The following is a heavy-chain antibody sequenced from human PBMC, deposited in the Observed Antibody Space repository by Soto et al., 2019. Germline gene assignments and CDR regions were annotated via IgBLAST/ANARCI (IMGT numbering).Heavy chain of an antibody. D-gene: IGHD1-7*01. CDR3: AHRLTGTTAFGWFDP. V-gene: IGHV2-5*02. Sequence: SGPTLVKPTQTLTLTCTFSGFSLSTSGVGVGWIRQPPGKALEWLALIYWDDDKRYSPSLKSRLTITKDTSKNQVVLTMTNMDPVDTATYYCAHRLTGTTAFGWFDPWGQGTLVTVSS. J-gene: IGHJ5*02. CDR2: IYWDDDK. CDR1: GFSLSTSGVG.